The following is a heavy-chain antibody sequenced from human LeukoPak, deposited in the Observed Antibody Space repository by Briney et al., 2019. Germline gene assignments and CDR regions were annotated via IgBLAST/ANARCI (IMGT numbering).Heavy chain of an antibody. J-gene: IGHJ4*02. V-gene: IGHV3-13*01. CDR2: TGTAGDT. CDR3: ARGDSSGYQRNTKLDY. CDR1: GFTFSSYD. D-gene: IGHD3-22*01. Sequence: GGSLRLSCAASGFTFSSYDMHWVRQTTGKGLEWVSATGTAGDTYYPGSVKGRFTISRENAKNSLYLQMNSLRAGDTAVYYCARGDSSGYQRNTKLDYWGQGTLVTVSS.